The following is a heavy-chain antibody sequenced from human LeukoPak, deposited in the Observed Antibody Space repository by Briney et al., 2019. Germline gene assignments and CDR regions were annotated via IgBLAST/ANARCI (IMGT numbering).Heavy chain of an antibody. J-gene: IGHJ4*02. CDR1: GFTVSGNY. CDR3: AIWFGELSGQ. D-gene: IGHD3-10*01. V-gene: IGHV3-53*01. Sequence: GGSLRLSCAAPGFTVSGNYMNWVRQAPGKGLEWVSILYTSGSTYYADSVRGRFTISRDNSRNTVYLQMNSLRVEDTAVYYCAIWFGELSGQWGQGTLVTVSS. CDR2: LYTSGST.